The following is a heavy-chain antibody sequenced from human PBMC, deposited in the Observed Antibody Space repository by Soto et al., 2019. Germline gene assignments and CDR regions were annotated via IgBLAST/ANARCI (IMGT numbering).Heavy chain of an antibody. CDR3: VRGVLS. CDR1: GGSISSGGYY. J-gene: IGHJ1*01. V-gene: IGHV4-31*03. D-gene: IGHD3-10*01. Sequence: QVQLQESGPGLVKASQTLSLTCNVSGGSISSGGYYWTWIRQHPGKGLEWIGNIHHSGSTFYNPSLKRRVYISVDTSKTQFSLKLSSVTAAETAVYFCVRGVLSWGQGTLVTVSS. CDR2: IHHSGST.